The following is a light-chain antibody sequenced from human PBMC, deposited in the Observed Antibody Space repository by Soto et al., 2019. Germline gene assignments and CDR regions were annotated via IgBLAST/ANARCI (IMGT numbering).Light chain of an antibody. J-gene: IGKJ4*01. Sequence: EIVLTQSTGTLSLSPGERATLSCRASQSVINTNLAWYQQKPGQAPRLLIHGASSRATGIPDRFSASGSGTDFTLTISLLEHEDFAGYYCQQCGSSPPVTFGGGTKVEIK. CDR3: QQCGSSPPVT. V-gene: IGKV3-20*01. CDR1: QSVINTN. CDR2: GAS.